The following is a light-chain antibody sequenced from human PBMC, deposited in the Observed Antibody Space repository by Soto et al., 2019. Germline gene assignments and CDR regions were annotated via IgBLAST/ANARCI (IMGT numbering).Light chain of an antibody. CDR2: KAS. CDR1: QSISYW. Sequence: DIQMTQSPSTLSASVGDRVTITCRASQSISYWLAWYQQKPGKAPNLLIYKASSLESGVPSRFSGSRSGKEFTLTISSLQPDDFATYYCQQYNNYWTFGQGTKVEIK. CDR3: QQYNNYWT. J-gene: IGKJ1*01. V-gene: IGKV1-5*03.